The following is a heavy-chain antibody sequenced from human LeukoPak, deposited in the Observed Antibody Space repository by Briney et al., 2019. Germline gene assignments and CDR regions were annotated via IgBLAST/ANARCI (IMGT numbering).Heavy chain of an antibody. CDR1: GFTVSSNY. CDR3: ARRLEYSGSKGVFDY. Sequence: GGSLRLSCAASGFTVSSNYMSWVRQAPGKGLEWVSIIYSGGYTDYADSVKGRFTISRDNSKNTLDLQMNSLRAEDTAVYYCARRLEYSGSKGVFDYWGQGTLVTVSS. V-gene: IGHV3-66*01. J-gene: IGHJ4*02. CDR2: IYSGGYT. D-gene: IGHD1-26*01.